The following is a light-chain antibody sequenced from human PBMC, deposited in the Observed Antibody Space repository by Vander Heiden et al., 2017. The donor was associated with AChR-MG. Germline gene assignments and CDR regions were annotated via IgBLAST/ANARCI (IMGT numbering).Light chain of an antibody. Sequence: QSALTQPASVSGSPGQSLTISCTGTSSDIGGYNYVSWYQQHPGKAPELMIYDVTHRPSGIANRFSGSKSGNTASLTISGLQAEDEADYYCISYTSSALYVFGTGTKVTVL. CDR3: ISYTSSALYV. CDR2: DVT. V-gene: IGLV2-14*03. J-gene: IGLJ1*01. CDR1: SSDIGGYNY.